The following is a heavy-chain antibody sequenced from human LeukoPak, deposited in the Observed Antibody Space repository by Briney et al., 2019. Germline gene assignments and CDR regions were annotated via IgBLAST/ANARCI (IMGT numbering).Heavy chain of an antibody. J-gene: IGHJ5*02. V-gene: IGHV1-69*05. CDR3: ARGVWFGELLPSNWFDP. Sequence: SVKVSCKASGGTFSSYTISWVRQAPGQGLEWMGGIIPIFGTANYAQKFQGRVTITTDESTSTAYMELSSLRSEDTAVYYCARGVWFGELLPSNWFDPWWQGTLVTVSS. CDR1: GGTFSSYT. D-gene: IGHD3-10*01. CDR2: IIPIFGTA.